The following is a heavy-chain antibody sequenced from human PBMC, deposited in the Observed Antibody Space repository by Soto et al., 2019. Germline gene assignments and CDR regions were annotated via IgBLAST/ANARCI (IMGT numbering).Heavy chain of an antibody. CDR2: IYWDDDK. V-gene: IGHV2-5*04. J-gene: IGHJ4*02. CDR1: GFSLTTTGVG. D-gene: IGHD2-2*01. CDR3: VLVGCMDQSLYRLGH. Sequence: QITLKESGPSLVKPTQTLTLTCTVSGFSLTTTGVGVIWIRQPPGKALEWLALIYWDDDKHYSPSLWSRLTLTKDTAREQAELTRNTVEPADTGVYLCVLVGCMDQSLYRLGHWGQGSLGTVT.